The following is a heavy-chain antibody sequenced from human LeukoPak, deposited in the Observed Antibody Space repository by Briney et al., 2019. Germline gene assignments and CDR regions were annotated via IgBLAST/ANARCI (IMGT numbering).Heavy chain of an antibody. Sequence: PGGSLRLSCAASGFTFGDYAMHWVRQAPGKGPEWVSGISWNSGSIGYADSVKGRFTISRDNAKNSLYLQMNSLRAEDTALYYCAKDGDFWSGYVTPYYFDYWGQGTLVTVSS. CDR3: AKDGDFWSGYVTPYYFDY. J-gene: IGHJ4*02. D-gene: IGHD3-3*01. CDR1: GFTFGDYA. CDR2: ISWNSGSI. V-gene: IGHV3-9*01.